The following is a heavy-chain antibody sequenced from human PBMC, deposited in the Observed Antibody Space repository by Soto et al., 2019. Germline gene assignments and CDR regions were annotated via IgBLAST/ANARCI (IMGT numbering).Heavy chain of an antibody. CDR3: ARDGRRNCSSTSCYAGFDY. CDR1: GFTFSSYS. D-gene: IGHD2-2*01. CDR2: ISSSSSTI. J-gene: IGHJ4*02. V-gene: IGHV3-48*01. Sequence: GGSLRLSCAASGFTFSSYSMNWVRQAPGKGLEWVSYISSSSSTIYYADSVKGRFTISRDNAKNSLYLQMNSLRAEDTAVYYCARDGRRNCSSTSCYAGFDYWGQGTLVTVSS.